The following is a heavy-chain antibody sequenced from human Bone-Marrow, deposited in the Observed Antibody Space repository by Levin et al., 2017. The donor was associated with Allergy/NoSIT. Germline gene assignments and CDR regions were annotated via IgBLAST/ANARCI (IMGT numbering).Heavy chain of an antibody. J-gene: IGHJ2*01. D-gene: IGHD1-7*01. V-gene: IGHV3-23*01. CDR2: ISNSASST. CDR3: ARELGTYPSHFDH. CDR1: GFNFISYA. Sequence: LSLTCATSGFNFISYAMNWVRQAPGKGLEWVSGISNSASSTYYADSVKGRFTISRDDSKKTLYLQMNSLRDDDTAVYYCARELGTYPSHFDHWGRGTQVIVSS.